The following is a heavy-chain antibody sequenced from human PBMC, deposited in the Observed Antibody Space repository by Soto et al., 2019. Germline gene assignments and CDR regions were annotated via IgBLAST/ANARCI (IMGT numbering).Heavy chain of an antibody. CDR1: GGTFSSYA. D-gene: IGHD2-2*01. CDR3: ARVSKPLPTYYYGMDV. Sequence: QVQLVQSGAAVKKPGSSVKVSCKASGGTFSSYAISWVRQAPGQVLEWMGGFIPIFGTANYAQKLQGRVTITADKSTSTAYMELSSLRSEDTAVYYCARVSKPLPTYYYGMDVWGQGTTVTVSS. J-gene: IGHJ6*02. V-gene: IGHV1-69*06. CDR2: FIPIFGTA.